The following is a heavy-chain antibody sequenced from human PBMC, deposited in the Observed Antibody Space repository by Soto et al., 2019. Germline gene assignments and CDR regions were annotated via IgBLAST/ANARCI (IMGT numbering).Heavy chain of an antibody. D-gene: IGHD4-17*01. Sequence: QVQLVQSGAEVKKPGPSVKVSCKASGGTFSSYAISWVRQAPGQGLEWMGGIIPIFGTANYAQKFQGRVTITADESTSTAYMELSSLRSEDTAVYYCATRTTVAYYYYYGMDVWGQGTTVTVSS. CDR2: IIPIFGTA. CDR1: GGTFSSYA. CDR3: ATRTTVAYYYYYGMDV. J-gene: IGHJ6*02. V-gene: IGHV1-69*01.